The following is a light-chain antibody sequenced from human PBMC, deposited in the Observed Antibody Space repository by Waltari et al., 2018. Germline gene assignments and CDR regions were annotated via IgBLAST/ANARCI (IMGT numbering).Light chain of an antibody. V-gene: IGLV1-47*01. CDR2: TNY. CDR3: AAWDDTLSAVV. CDR1: SSNIGSNY. Sequence: QSVLTQPPSTSGTPGQRVTISCSGSSSNIGSNYVYWYQHLPGTAPKLLIYTNYQRPSGVPDRFSGSQYGHSASLASSGLQSDDESDYFCAAWDDTLSAVVFGGGTKLTVL. J-gene: IGLJ2*01.